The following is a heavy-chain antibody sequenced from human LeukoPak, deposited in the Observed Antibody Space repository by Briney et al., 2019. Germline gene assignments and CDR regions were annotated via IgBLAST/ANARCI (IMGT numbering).Heavy chain of an antibody. CDR1: GFTFSSSW. CDR3: ARAYFDF. CDR2: IKQDGSQK. J-gene: IGHJ4*02. V-gene: IGHV3-7*01. Sequence: GGSLRLSCAASGFTFSSSWMSWVRQAPGKGLEWVANIKQDGSQKYYVDSVKGRFTISRDNAKNSLYLQMNSLRAEDTAVYYCARAYFDFWGQGTLVTVSS.